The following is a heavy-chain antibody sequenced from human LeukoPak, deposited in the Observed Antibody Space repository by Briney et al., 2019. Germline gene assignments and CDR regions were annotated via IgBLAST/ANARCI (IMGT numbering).Heavy chain of an antibody. Sequence: GGSLRLSCAASGCTFSSYSMNWVRQAPGKGLEWVSSISSSSSYIYYADSVKGRFTISRDNAKNSLYLQMNSLRAEDTAVYYCARIYSSSWYDFDYWGQGTLVTVSS. CDR1: GCTFSSYS. CDR2: ISSSSSYI. CDR3: ARIYSSSWYDFDY. V-gene: IGHV3-21*01. D-gene: IGHD6-13*01. J-gene: IGHJ4*02.